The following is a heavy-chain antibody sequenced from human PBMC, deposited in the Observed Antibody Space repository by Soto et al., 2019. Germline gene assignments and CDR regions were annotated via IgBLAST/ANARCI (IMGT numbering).Heavy chain of an antibody. D-gene: IGHD3-22*01. J-gene: IGHJ4*02. CDR3: ARQAYDTSGYRYFDF. CDR1: GYSFTIYW. CDR2: IFPDDSAT. V-gene: IGHV5-51*01. Sequence: ESRTISGKGSGYSFTIYWIGWVRQIPGKGLEWMGIIFPDDSATKYSPSFQGQVTISADKSIRTAYLQWSSLKASDTAIYYCARQAYDTSGYRYFDFWGQGNLVTVSS.